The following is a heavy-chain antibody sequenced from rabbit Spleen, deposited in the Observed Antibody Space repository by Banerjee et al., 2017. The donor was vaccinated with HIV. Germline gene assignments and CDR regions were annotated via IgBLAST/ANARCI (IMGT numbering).Heavy chain of an antibody. V-gene: IGHV1S45*01. J-gene: IGHJ6*01. D-gene: IGHD1-1*01. Sequence: QEQLEESGGGLVKPEGSLTLTCKASGFSFSDTDVMCWVRQAPGKGLEWIACINTGSSGFTYFASWAKGRFTISKTSSTTVTLQMTSLTAADTATYFCARDTSSSFSTYGMDLWGQGTLVTVS. CDR1: GFSFSDTDV. CDR2: INTGSSGFT. CDR3: ARDTSSSFSTYGMDL.